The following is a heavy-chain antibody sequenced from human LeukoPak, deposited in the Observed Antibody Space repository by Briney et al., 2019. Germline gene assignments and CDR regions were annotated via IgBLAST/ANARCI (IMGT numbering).Heavy chain of an antibody. D-gene: IGHD1-14*01. CDR2: ITGSGGWT. V-gene: IGHV3-21*01. CDR1: GFSFSSFS. CDR3: ERDSAPHRVILDF. J-gene: IGHJ4*02. Sequence: GESLRLSCGASGFSFSSFSMNWVRQAPGKGLEWVSSITGSGGWTSYAGSVKGRFTISRDNANNSLYLQMRSLTVEDTAVYFCERDSAPHRVILDFWGQGTLVTVSS.